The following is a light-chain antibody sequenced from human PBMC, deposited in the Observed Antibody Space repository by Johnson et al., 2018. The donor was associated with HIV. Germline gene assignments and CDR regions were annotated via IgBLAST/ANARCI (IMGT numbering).Light chain of an antibody. CDR1: SSNIESDY. Sequence: QSVLTQPPSVSAAPGQKVDISCSGSSSNIESDYVSWYQQLPGTAPKLLIYENNKRPSGIPDRFSASESGTSATLGITGLQTGDEADYYCGAWDSSLSAHYVFGTGTKVTVL. V-gene: IGLV1-51*01. J-gene: IGLJ1*01. CDR3: GAWDSSLSAHYV. CDR2: ENN.